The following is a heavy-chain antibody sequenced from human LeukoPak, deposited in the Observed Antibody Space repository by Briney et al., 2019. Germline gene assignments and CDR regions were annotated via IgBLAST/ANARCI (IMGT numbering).Heavy chain of an antibody. Sequence: ALVKVSCKASGYTFTGYYMHWVRQAPGQGLEWMGWINPNSGGTNYAQKFQGRVTMTRDTSISTAYMELSRLRSDDTAVYYCARQYSSGWYDNWFDPWGQGTLVTVSS. CDR3: ARQYSSGWYDNWFDP. CDR1: GYTFTGYY. CDR2: INPNSGGT. V-gene: IGHV1-2*02. J-gene: IGHJ5*02. D-gene: IGHD6-19*01.